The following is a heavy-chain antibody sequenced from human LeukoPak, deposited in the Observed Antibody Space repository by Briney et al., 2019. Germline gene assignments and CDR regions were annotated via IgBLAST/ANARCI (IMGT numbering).Heavy chain of an antibody. CDR3: AKDGGLWVSAHWGDS. V-gene: IGHV3-30*02. CDR1: GFTFSTYG. D-gene: IGHD7-27*01. J-gene: IGHJ4*02. CDR2: ISSNGNNE. Sequence: GGSLRLSCVASGFTFSTYGMHWVRQAPGKGLEWAAFISSNGNNENYADSVQGRFTISRDNSKNTLYLQMNSLRAEDTAVYYCAKDGGLWVSAHWGDSWGRGTLVTVSS.